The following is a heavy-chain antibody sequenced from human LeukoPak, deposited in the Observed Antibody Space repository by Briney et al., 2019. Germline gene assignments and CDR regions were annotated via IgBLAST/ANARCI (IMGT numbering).Heavy chain of an antibody. Sequence: ASVKVSCRASGYTFTGYYMHWVRQAPGQGLEWMGWINPNSGGTNYAQKFQGRVTMTRDTSISTAYMELSRLRSDDTAVYYCAREGDRYCSSTSCYDYWGQGTLVTVSS. V-gene: IGHV1-2*02. J-gene: IGHJ4*02. CDR1: GYTFTGYY. CDR2: INPNSGGT. D-gene: IGHD2-2*01. CDR3: AREGDRYCSSTSCYDY.